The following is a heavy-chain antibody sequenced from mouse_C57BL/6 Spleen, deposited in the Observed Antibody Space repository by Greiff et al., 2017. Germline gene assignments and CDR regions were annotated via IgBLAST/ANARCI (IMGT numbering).Heavy chain of an antibody. CDR2: INPNNGGT. J-gene: IGHJ4*01. CDR3: ARRKITTHAMDY. CDR1: GYTFTDYN. D-gene: IGHD1-1*01. V-gene: IGHV1-22*01. Sequence: VQLKQSGPELVKPGASVKMSCKASGYTFTDYNMHWVKQSHGKSLEWIGYINPNNGGTSYNQKFKGKATLTVTKSSSTAYMELRSLTSEDSAVYYCARRKITTHAMDYWGQGTSVTVSS.